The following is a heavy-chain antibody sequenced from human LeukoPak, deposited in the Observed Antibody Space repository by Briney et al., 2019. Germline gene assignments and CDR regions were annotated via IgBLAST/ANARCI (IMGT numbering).Heavy chain of an antibody. CDR2: INPNSGGT. V-gene: IGHV1-2*02. CDR1: GYTFTGYY. CDR3: AREGPECSSTSCYFDY. J-gene: IGHJ4*02. D-gene: IGHD2-2*01. Sequence: ASVKVSCKASGYTFTGYYMHWVRQAPGQGLEWMGWINPNSGGTNYAQKFQGRVTMTRDTSISTAYMVLSRLRSDDTAVYYCAREGPECSSTSCYFDYWGQGTLVTVSS.